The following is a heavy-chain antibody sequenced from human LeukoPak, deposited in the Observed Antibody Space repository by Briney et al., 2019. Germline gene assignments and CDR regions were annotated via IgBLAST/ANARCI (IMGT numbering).Heavy chain of an antibody. Sequence: SQTLSLTCTVSGGSISSGSYYWSWIRQPAGKGLEWIGRIYTSGSTNYNPSLKSRVTISVDTSKNQFSLKLTSVTAADTAVYYCTYSSSGYSGAFDIWGQGTMVTVSS. D-gene: IGHD3-22*01. CDR3: TYSSSGYSGAFDI. V-gene: IGHV4-61*02. CDR2: IYTSGST. CDR1: GGSISSGSYY. J-gene: IGHJ3*02.